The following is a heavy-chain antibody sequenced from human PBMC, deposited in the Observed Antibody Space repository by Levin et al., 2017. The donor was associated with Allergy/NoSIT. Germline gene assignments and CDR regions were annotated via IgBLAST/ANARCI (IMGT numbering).Heavy chain of an antibody. D-gene: IGHD6-19*01. CDR2: ISYDGSNK. Sequence: GGSLRLSCAASGFTFSSYGMHWVRQAPGKGLEWVAVISYDGSNKYYADSVKGRFTISRDNSKNTLYLQMNSLRAEDTAVYYCAKDGRYSSGWFPYYYYYMDVWGKGTTVTVSS. J-gene: IGHJ6*03. V-gene: IGHV3-30*18. CDR1: GFTFSSYG. CDR3: AKDGRYSSGWFPYYYYYMDV.